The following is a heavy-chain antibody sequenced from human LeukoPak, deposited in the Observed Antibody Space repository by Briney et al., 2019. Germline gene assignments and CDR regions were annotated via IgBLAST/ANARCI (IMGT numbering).Heavy chain of an antibody. V-gene: IGHV4-34*01. D-gene: IGHD3-10*01. J-gene: IGHJ4*02. CDR3: ARGTGLLWFRELLPYFDY. CDR2: INHSGST. CDR1: GGSFSGYY. Sequence: KPSETLSLTCAVYGGSFSGYYWSWIRQPPGKGLEWIGEINHSGSTNYDPSLKSRVTISVDTSKNQFSLKLSSVTAADTAVYYCARGTGLLWFRELLPYFDYWGQGTLVTVSS.